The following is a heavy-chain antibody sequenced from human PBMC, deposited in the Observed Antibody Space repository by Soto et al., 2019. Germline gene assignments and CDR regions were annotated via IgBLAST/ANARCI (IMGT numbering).Heavy chain of an antibody. CDR3: AKRGIGAYFDY. CDR2: ISGSGDST. Sequence: EVQLLESGGGLVQPGGSLRLSCAASGFTFSSYAMNWVRRAPGKGLEWVSVISGSGDSTYFAESVKGRFTISRDNSKNTLYLQMNSLRAEDTAIYYCAKRGIGAYFDYWGQGTLVTVSS. V-gene: IGHV3-23*01. J-gene: IGHJ4*02. D-gene: IGHD3-16*01. CDR1: GFTFSSYA.